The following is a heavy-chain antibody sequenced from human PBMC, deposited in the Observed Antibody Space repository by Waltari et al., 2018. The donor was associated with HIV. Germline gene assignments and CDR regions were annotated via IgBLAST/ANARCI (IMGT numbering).Heavy chain of an antibody. V-gene: IGHV1-24*01. CDR1: GYTLSELA. Sequence: VQLVQSGAEVKKPGASVKVPCKVSGYTLSELALHWVRQSPGKGLEWMGGFDPEDGETVYAQKFQGRVTMTEDPSTGSAYMDLTGLRFDDTAVYYCTGGGSAFDVWGQGTMVTVSS. J-gene: IGHJ3*01. CDR2: FDPEDGET. D-gene: IGHD3-16*01. CDR3: TGGGSAFDV.